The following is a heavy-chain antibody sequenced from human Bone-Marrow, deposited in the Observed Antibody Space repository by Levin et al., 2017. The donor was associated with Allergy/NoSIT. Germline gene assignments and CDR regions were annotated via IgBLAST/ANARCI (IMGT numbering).Heavy chain of an antibody. CDR1: GFTFGDYE. CDR3: SRDRSIYYGMDL. J-gene: IGHJ6*02. Sequence: GGSLRLSCTASGFTFGDYELNWFRQPPGKGLEWVGFISSEAHGGTTQYAASLKGRFTMSRDDSRSIAYLQMDSLKTEDTAVYFCSRDRSIYYGMDLWGPGTMVTVSS. V-gene: IGHV3-49*03. CDR2: ISSEAHGGTT. D-gene: IGHD3-3*02.